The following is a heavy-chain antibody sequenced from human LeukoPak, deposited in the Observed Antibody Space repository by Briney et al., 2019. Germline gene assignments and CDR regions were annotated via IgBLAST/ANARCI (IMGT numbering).Heavy chain of an antibody. V-gene: IGHV3-7*01. CDR3: ARDLFYYGSGSYVPFDY. CDR1: GFTFSSYW. CDR2: IKQDGSEK. J-gene: IGHJ4*02. D-gene: IGHD3-10*01. Sequence: PGGSLRLSCGASGFTFSSYWMSWVRQAPGKGLEWVANIKQDGSEKYYVDSVKGRFTISRDNAKNSLYLQMNSLRAEDTAVYYCARDLFYYGSGSYVPFDYWGQGTLVTVSS.